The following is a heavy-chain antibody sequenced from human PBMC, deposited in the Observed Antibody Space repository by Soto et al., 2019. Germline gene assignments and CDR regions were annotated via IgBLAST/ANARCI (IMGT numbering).Heavy chain of an antibody. J-gene: IGHJ5*01. Sequence: QVQLQESGPGLVKPSQTLSLTCTVSGGSISSGGYYWSWIRQHPGKGLKWIGYIYYSGSTNYNPSLPSRLTISIDTSKNQFSLKLTSVPAADTAVYYSPRTSHSTVTTFNSWGQGTLVTVSS. D-gene: IGHD4-17*01. CDR1: GGSISSGGYY. CDR2: IYYSGST. V-gene: IGHV4-31*03. CDR3: PRTSHSTVTTFNS.